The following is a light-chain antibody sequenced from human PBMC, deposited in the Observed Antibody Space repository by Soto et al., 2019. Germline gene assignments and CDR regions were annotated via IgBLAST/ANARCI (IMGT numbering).Light chain of an antibody. CDR3: QQYNSYQWT. CDR2: KAS. J-gene: IGKJ1*01. Sequence: DIQMTQSPSTLSASVGDRVTITCRASQSISSWLAWYQQKPGKAPKLLIYKASSLESGVPSRFSGSGSGTEFTLTISSLQHDDFATYYCQQYNSYQWTLGQGTKVDIK. V-gene: IGKV1-5*03. CDR1: QSISSW.